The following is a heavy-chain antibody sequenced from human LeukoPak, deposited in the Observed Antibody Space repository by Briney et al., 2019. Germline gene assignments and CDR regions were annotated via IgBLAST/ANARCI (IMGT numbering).Heavy chain of an antibody. CDR2: IYFSGTTT. V-gene: IGHV4-39*01. Sequence: PSETLSLTCTVSGGSITSNNFYWDWVRQPPGKGLEWLGNIYFSGTTTYYNPSLKSRVTMSLDTSKNQFSLKLSSVTATDTAIYYCATHQGGFNWFDPWGHGILVTVSS. CDR3: ATHQGGFNWFDP. J-gene: IGHJ5*02. CDR1: GGSITSNNFY. D-gene: IGHD3-16*01.